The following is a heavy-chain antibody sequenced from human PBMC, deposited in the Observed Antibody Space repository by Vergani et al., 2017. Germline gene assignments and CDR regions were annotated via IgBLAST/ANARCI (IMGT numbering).Heavy chain of an antibody. CDR1: GCSISSSSYY. CDR2: IYYSGST. V-gene: IGHV4-39*07. Sequence: QLQLQESGPGLVKPSETLSLTCTVSGCSISSSSYYWGWIRQPPGKGLDWIGRIYYSGSTYYNPSLKRRVPISVDTSKNQFSLKLSSVTAADAAVDYCARDRENRMVRGVIGYYYGMDVWGQGTTVTVSS. J-gene: IGHJ6*02. D-gene: IGHD3-10*01. CDR3: ARDRENRMVRGVIGYYYGMDV.